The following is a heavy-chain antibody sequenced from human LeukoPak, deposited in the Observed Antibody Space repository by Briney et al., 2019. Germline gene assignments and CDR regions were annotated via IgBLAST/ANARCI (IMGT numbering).Heavy chain of an antibody. J-gene: IGHJ3*02. D-gene: IGHD3-10*01. CDR1: GYTFTSYA. CDR3: ARKIRFGEFSDAFDI. CDR2: IIPIFGTA. V-gene: IGHV1-69*13. Sequence: ASVKVSCKASGYTFTSYAMNWVRQAPGQGLEWMGGIIPIFGTANYAQKFQGRVTITADESTSTAYMELSSLRSEDTAVYYCARKIRFGEFSDAFDIWGQGTMVTVSS.